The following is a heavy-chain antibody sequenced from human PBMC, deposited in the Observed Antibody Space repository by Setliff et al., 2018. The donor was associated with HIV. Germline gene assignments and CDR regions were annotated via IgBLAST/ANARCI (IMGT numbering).Heavy chain of an antibody. D-gene: IGHD2-15*01. V-gene: IGHV3-43D*04. CDR3: AKETGYCSGGSCLGGMDV. Sequence: PGGSLRLSCAASGFTFDDYAMHWVRQAPGKGLGWVCLINWDGGSTYYADSVKGRFTISRDKNTLYLQMNSLRAEDTAVYYCAKETGYCSGGSCLGGMDVWGQGTTVTVSS. CDR1: GFTFDDYA. J-gene: IGHJ6*02. CDR2: INWDGGST.